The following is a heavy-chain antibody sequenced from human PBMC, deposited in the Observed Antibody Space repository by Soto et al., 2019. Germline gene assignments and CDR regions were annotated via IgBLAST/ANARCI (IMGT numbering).Heavy chain of an antibody. V-gene: IGHV4-39*01. CDR3: ARLRSGSRPNFAY. CDR2: IYYSGST. CDR1: GGSISSSSYY. D-gene: IGHD3-10*01. Sequence: SETLSLTCTVSGGSISSSSYYWGWIRQPPGKGLESIGSIYYSGSTYYTPSLKSRVTISVDTSKNQSSLKLSSVTAADTAVYSCARLRSGSRPNFAYWGQGTLVTVSS. J-gene: IGHJ4*02.